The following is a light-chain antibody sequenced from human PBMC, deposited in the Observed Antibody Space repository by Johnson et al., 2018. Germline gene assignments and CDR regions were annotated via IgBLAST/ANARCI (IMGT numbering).Light chain of an antibody. J-gene: IGLJ1*01. CDR2: ENN. CDR1: SSNIGNNY. Sequence: QSVLTQPPSVSAAPGQKVTISCSGSSSNIGNNYVSWYQQLPGTAPKLLIYENNKRPSGIPDRFSGSKSGTSATLGITGLQTGDEADYYCGTWDSRLSAGNVFGTATKVTVL. CDR3: GTWDSRLSAGNV. V-gene: IGLV1-51*02.